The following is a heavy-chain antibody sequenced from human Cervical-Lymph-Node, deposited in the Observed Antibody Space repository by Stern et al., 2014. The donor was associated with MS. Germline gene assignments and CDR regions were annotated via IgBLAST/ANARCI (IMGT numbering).Heavy chain of an antibody. J-gene: IGHJ4*02. CDR3: LRVPKWLQLSPARGENAVFNF. V-gene: IGHV4-39*01. CDR2: IYYNGST. CDR1: GASISSSLYH. D-gene: IGHD5-24*01. Sequence: QVQLQESGPGLVKPSETLSLTCTVSGASISSSLYHWGWVRQPPGKGLEWIGNIYYNGSTYYNPSLTRGVTISLDTSKNQFSLGLNFVTAADTAVYYCLRVPKWLQLSPARGENAVFNFWGQGTLVTVSS.